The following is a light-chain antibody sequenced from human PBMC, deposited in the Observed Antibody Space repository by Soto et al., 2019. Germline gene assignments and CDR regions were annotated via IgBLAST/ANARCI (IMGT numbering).Light chain of an antibody. CDR1: QSVSSSY. Sequence: EIVLTQSPGTLSLSPGERATLSCRASQSVSSSYLAWYQQKPGQPPRLLIYGASSRATGIPDRFSGSGSGTDFTLRISRVEAEDVGIYFCMQATQRPFTFGQGTKVDI. CDR2: GAS. CDR3: MQATQRPFT. V-gene: IGKV3-20*01. J-gene: IGKJ2*01.